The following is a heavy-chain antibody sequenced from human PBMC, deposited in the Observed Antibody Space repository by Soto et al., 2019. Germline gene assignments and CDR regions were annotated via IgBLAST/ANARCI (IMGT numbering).Heavy chain of an antibody. CDR3: AKNGGYSFLTGYLDS. V-gene: IGHV3-9*01. CDR1: GFTFDGYA. J-gene: IGHJ4*02. D-gene: IGHD3-9*01. CDR2: ISGNSGSI. Sequence: EVQLVESGGGLVQPCGSLRFSWEASGFTFDGYAMHWVRQAPGKGLEWVSGISGNSGSIVYADSVRGRFTISRDNAKNYLYVEMNSLRPEDTAMYYCAKNGGYSFLTGYLDSWGQGTLVTVSS.